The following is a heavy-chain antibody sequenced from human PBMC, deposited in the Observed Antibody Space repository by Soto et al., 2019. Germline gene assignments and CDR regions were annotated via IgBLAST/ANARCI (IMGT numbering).Heavy chain of an antibody. CDR1: GGSISSGGYY. J-gene: IGHJ6*02. D-gene: IGHD3-16*01. Sequence: SETLSLTCTVSGGSISSGGYYWSWIRQHPGKGLEWIGYIYYSGSTYYNPSLKSRVTISVDTSKNQFSMKLSYVPAEDTAAPSCAREGFGLGSKGVRDQGTTGTVAS. CDR2: IYYSGST. CDR3: AREGFGLGSKGV. V-gene: IGHV4-31*03.